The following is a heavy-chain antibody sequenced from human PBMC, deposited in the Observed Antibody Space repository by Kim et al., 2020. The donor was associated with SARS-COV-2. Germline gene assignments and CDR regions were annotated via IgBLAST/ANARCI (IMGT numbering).Heavy chain of an antibody. J-gene: IGHJ5*02. CDR3: ARGGIWYYDILTGYLPGGWFDP. CDR2: ISAYNGNT. CDR1: GYTFTSYG. Sequence: ASVKVSCKASGYTFTSYGISWVRQAPGQGLEWMGWISAYNGNTNYAQKLQGRVTMTTDTSTSTAYMELRSLRSDDTAVYYCARGGIWYYDILTGYLPGGWFDPWGQGTLVTVSS. V-gene: IGHV1-18*01. D-gene: IGHD3-9*01.